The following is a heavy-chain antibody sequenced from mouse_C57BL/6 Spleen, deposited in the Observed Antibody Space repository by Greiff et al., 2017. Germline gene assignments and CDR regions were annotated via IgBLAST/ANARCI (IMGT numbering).Heavy chain of an antibody. CDR3: ARGEVYPDY. V-gene: IGHV1-82*01. CDR1: GYAFSSSW. J-gene: IGHJ2*01. Sequence: VKLMESGPELVKPGASVKISCKASGYAFSSSWMNWVKQRPGKGLEWIGRIYPGDGDTNYNGKFKGKATLTADKSSSTAYMQLSSLTSEDSAVYFCARGEVYPDYWGQGTTLTVSS. D-gene: IGHD2-10*02. CDR2: IYPGDGDT.